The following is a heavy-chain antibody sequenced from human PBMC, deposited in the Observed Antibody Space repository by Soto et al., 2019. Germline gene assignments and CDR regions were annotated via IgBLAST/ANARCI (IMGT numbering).Heavy chain of an antibody. J-gene: IGHJ4*02. CDR1: GFTFSTYG. V-gene: IGHV3-30*03. CDR2: ISYAGVNK. Sequence: QVQLVESGGGVVQPGRSLRLSCAASGFTFSTYGMHWVRQAPGKGLEWVAVISYAGVNKYYADSVKGRFTISRDSSKNTLYLQMNPLRAEDTAVYYFATSVNNWIDGFFDYWRQGTLVTSSA. D-gene: IGHD1-1*01. CDR3: ATSVNNWIDGFFDY.